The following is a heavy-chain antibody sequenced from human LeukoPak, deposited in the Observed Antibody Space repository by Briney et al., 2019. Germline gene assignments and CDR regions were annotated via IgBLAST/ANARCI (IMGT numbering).Heavy chain of an antibody. D-gene: IGHD3-16*01. Sequence: PGECLRLSCAASGFTVSSNYMSWVRQAPGKGLEWVSIIYSGGSTYYADSVKGRFTISRHNSKNTLYLQMNSLRAEDTAVYYCAREVGGSAFDIWGQGTMVTVSS. V-gene: IGHV3-53*04. CDR2: IYSGGST. CDR3: AREVGGSAFDI. CDR1: GFTVSSNY. J-gene: IGHJ3*02.